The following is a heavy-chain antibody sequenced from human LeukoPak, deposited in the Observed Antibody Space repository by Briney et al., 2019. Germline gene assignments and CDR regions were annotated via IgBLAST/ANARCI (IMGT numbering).Heavy chain of an antibody. V-gene: IGHV3-11*04. CDR3: ARERYSSSFPSFDY. J-gene: IGHJ4*02. D-gene: IGHD6-6*01. CDR1: RFTFSDYY. Sequence: GGSLRLSCAASRFTFSDYYMSWIRQAPGKGLEWVSYISSSGSTIYYADSVKGRFTISRDNAKNSLYLQMNSLRAEDTAVYYCARERYSSSFPSFDYWGQGTLVTVSS. CDR2: ISSSGSTI.